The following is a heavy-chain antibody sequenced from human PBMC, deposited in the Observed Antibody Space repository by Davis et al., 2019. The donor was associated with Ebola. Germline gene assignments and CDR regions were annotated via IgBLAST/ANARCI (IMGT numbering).Heavy chain of an antibody. J-gene: IGHJ4*02. D-gene: IGHD4-23*01. CDR2: ISGSGGST. V-gene: IGHV3-23*01. Sequence: GESLKFSCAASGCTSSSYSMNWVRQPPGKGLEWVSAISGSGGSTYYADSVKGWFTTSKDNSKNTLYMQMNSLRAEDTAVYYCAKDPTVVTPNHFDYWGQGTLVTVSS. CDR3: AKDPTVVTPNHFDY. CDR1: GCTSSSYS.